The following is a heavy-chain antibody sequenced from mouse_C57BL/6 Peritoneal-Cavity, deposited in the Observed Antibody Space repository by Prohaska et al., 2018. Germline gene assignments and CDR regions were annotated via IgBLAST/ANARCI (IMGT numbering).Heavy chain of an antibody. CDR1: GYTFTSYW. CDR2: IYPSDSET. D-gene: IGHD3-2*02. Sequence: QFQLHQPVAELVKPGSSVKLSFKASGYTFTSYWMDYMKMRPGQCLEWMGNIYPSDSETHYNQKFKEKATLTVDKSCSTAYMQLSSMTSEDSAVYYCAIDSSGYYFDYWGQGTTITVS. J-gene: IGHJ2*01. CDR3: AIDSSGYYFDY. V-gene: IGHV1-61*01.